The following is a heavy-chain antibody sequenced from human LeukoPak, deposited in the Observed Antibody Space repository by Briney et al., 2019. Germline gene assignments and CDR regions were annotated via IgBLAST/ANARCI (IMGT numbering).Heavy chain of an antibody. D-gene: IGHD2-15*01. CDR2: IYSGGST. J-gene: IGHJ4*02. Sequence: GGSLRLSCAASGFTVSSNYMSWVRQAPGKGLEWVSVIYSGGSTYYADSVKGRFTISRDNSKNTLYLQMNSLRAEDTAMYYCARQGYCSGGSCYPRTYYFDYWGQGTLVTVSS. CDR1: GFTVSSNY. CDR3: ARQGYCSGGSCYPRTYYFDY. V-gene: IGHV3-53*05.